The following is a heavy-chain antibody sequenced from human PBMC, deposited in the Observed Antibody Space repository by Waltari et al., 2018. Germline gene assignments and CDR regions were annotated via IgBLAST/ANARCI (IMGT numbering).Heavy chain of an antibody. CDR1: GFTFSSYW. J-gene: IGHJ4*02. CDR3: ARGAYDFWSGYPNDY. D-gene: IGHD3-3*01. CDR2: INSDGSST. Sequence: EVQLVESGGGLVQPGGSLRLSCAASGFTFSSYWMHWVRQAPGKGLVWVSRINSDGSSTSYADSVKGRFTISRDNAKNTLYLQMNSLRAEDTAVYYCARGAYDFWSGYPNDYWGQGTLVTVSS. V-gene: IGHV3-74*01.